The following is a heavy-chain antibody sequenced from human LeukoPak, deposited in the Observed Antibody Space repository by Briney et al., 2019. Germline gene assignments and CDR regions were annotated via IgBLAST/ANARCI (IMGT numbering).Heavy chain of an antibody. D-gene: IGHD5-12*01. CDR2: INPSGGST. J-gene: IGHJ4*02. CDR1: GYTFTSYY. Sequence: ASVKVSCKASGYTFTSYYMHWVRQAPGQGLEWMGIINPSGGSTSYAQKFQGRVTMTRDTSTSTAYMELSSLRSEDTAVYYCASSGLTPSFLSYWGQGTLVTVSS. CDR3: ASSGLTPSFLSY. V-gene: IGHV1-46*01.